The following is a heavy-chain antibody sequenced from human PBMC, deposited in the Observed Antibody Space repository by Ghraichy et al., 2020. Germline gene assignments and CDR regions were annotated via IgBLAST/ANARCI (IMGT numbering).Heavy chain of an antibody. CDR1: GFTFSSYA. Sequence: GGSLRLSCAASGFTFSSYAMSWVRQAPGKGLEWVSAISGSGGSTYYADSVKGRFTISRDNSKNTLYLQMNSLRAEDTAVYYCAKSRGEDYGDYVVRYYFDYWGQGTLVTVSS. CDR3: AKSRGEDYGDYVVRYYFDY. D-gene: IGHD4-17*01. CDR2: ISGSGGST. V-gene: IGHV3-23*01. J-gene: IGHJ4*02.